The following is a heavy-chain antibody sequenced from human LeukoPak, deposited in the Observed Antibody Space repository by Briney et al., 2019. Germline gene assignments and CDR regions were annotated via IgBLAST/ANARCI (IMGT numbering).Heavy chain of an antibody. V-gene: IGHV3-30*18. CDR2: ISYDGSNK. CDR1: GFTFSSYG. D-gene: IGHD4-17*01. CDR3: AKGVPTSRLYGDYESQDKYYFDY. Sequence: GGSLRLSCAASGFTFSSYGMHWVRQAPGKGLEWVAVISYDGSNKYYADSVKGRFTISRDNSKNTLYLQMNSLRAEDTAVYYCAKGVPTSRLYGDYESQDKYYFDYWGQGTLVTVSS. J-gene: IGHJ4*02.